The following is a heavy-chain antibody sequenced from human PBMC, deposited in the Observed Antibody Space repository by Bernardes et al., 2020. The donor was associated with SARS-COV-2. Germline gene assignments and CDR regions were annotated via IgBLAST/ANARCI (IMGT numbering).Heavy chain of an antibody. CDR1: GYTFTSFG. CDR2: INTYNDYT. D-gene: IGHD3-22*01. V-gene: IGHV1-18*04. J-gene: IGHJ6*02. CDR3: VRAGFYFDRSAYYPGLDV. Sequence: ASVKVSCKASGYTFTSFGISWVRQAPGHGLEWMGFINTYNDYTNYSPKLQGRVTMTADKSTSTVYMELRSLRSDDAAVYYCVRAGFYFDRSAYYPGLDVWGQGTTVTVSS.